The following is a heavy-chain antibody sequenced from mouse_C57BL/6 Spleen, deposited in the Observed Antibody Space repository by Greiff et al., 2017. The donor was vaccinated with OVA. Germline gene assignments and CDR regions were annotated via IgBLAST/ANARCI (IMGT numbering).Heavy chain of an antibody. CDR2: IDPSDSET. Sequence: QVQLQQPGAELVRPGSSVKLSCKASGYTFTSYWMHWVKQRPIRGLEWIGNIDPSDSETNYNQKFKDKATLTVDKSSSTAYMQLSSLTSEDSAVYYCARGGNIYYGNFYFDYWGQGTTLTVSS. CDR3: ARGGNIYYGNFYFDY. CDR1: GYTFTSYW. V-gene: IGHV1-52*01. D-gene: IGHD2-1*01. J-gene: IGHJ2*01.